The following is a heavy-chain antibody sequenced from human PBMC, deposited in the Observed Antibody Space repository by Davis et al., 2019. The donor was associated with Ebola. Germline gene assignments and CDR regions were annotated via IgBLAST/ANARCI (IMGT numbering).Heavy chain of an antibody. CDR2: IYWDDDK. V-gene: IGHV2-5*02. Sequence: SGPTLVKPTQTLTLTCTFSGFSLSTSGVGVGWIRQPPGKALEWLALIYWDDDKRYSPSLKTRLTISKDTSKNQVVLTMTDMDPIDTATYYCVRGSGYDYYAYWGQGTRVSVSS. J-gene: IGHJ4*02. D-gene: IGHD5-12*01. CDR1: GFSLSTSGVG. CDR3: VRGSGYDYYAY.